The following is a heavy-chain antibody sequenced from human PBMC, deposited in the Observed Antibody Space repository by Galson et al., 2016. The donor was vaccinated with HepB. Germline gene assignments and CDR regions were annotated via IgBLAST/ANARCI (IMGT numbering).Heavy chain of an antibody. D-gene: IGHD1-26*01. CDR2: VTGDGVVT. J-gene: IGHJ4*02. CDR3: AGGTAWHHFNF. Sequence: SLRLSCAASGFTFSGYVMAWVRLAPGKGLEWVSSVTGDGVVTHYAESVKGRFTISRDNSKNTVYLHMNSLRGEDAAIYFCAGGTAWHHFNFWGQGSLVIVSS. CDR1: GFTFSGYV. V-gene: IGHV3-23*01.